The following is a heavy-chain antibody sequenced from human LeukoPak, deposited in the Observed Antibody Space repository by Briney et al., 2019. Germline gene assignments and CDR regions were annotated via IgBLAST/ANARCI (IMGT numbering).Heavy chain of an antibody. D-gene: IGHD3-10*01. CDR1: GGSFSSYY. CDR3: ARTEYYFDH. CDR2: IYYSGST. V-gene: IGHV4-59*01. J-gene: IGHJ4*02. Sequence: SETLSLTCAVYGGSFSSYYWSWIRQPPGKGLEWIGYIYYSGSTNFNPSLKGRVTMSVDTSKNQFSLKLSSVTAADTAVYYCARTEYYFDHWGQGTLVTVSS.